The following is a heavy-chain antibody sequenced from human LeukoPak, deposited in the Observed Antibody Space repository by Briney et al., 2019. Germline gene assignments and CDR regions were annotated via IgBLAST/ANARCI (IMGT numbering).Heavy chain of an antibody. J-gene: IGHJ6*03. CDR2: IYTSGST. CDR3: ARFGATRSSSSHQYYYYYYMDV. V-gene: IGHV4-4*09. Sequence: SETLSLTCTVSGGSISSYYWSWIRQPPGKGLEWIGYIYTSGSTNYNPSLKSRVTISVDTSKNQFSLKLSSVTAADTAVYYCARFGATRSSSSHQYYYYYYMDVWGKGTTVTVSS. CDR1: GGSISSYY. D-gene: IGHD2-2*01.